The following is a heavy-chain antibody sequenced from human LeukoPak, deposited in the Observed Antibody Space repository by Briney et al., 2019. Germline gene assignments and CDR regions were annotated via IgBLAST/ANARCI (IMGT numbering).Heavy chain of an antibody. Sequence: PSETLSLTCTVSGGSISSYYWSWIRQPPGKGLDWIGYIYYSGSTNYNPSLKSRVTMSVDTSKNQFSLKLSSVTAADTAVYYCASLCGGDCYRAQDAFDIWGQGTMVTVSS. V-gene: IGHV4-59*01. CDR2: IYYSGST. D-gene: IGHD2-21*01. J-gene: IGHJ3*02. CDR1: GGSISSYY. CDR3: ASLCGGDCYRAQDAFDI.